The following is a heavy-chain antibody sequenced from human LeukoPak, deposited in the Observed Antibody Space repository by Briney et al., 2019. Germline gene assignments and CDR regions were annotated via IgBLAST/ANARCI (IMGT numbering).Heavy chain of an antibody. CDR2: IKSKTDGGTT. V-gene: IGHV3-15*01. CDR1: GFTFSNAW. Sequence: GGSLRLSCAASGFTFSNAWMGWVRQAPGKGLEWVGRIKSKTDGGTTDYAAPVKGRFTISRDDSKNTLYLQMNSLKTEDTAVYYCASNYYYYYGMDVWGKGTTVTVSS. J-gene: IGHJ6*04. CDR3: ASNYYYYYGMDV.